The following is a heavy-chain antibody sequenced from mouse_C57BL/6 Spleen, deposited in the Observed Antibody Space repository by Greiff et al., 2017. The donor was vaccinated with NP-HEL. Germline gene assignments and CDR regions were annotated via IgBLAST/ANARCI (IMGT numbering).Heavy chain of an antibody. CDR3: AREDYYGSNFDY. CDR2: INPGDGDT. Sequence: VQLQQSGPELVKPGASVKISCKASGYAFSSSWMNWVKQRPGKGLEWIGRINPGDGDTNYNGKFKGKATLTADKSSSTAYMQLSSLTSEDSAVYFCAREDYYGSNFDYWGQGTTLTVSS. CDR1: GYAFSSSW. J-gene: IGHJ2*01. D-gene: IGHD1-1*01. V-gene: IGHV1-82*01.